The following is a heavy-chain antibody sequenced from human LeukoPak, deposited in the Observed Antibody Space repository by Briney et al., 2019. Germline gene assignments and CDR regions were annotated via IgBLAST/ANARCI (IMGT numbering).Heavy chain of an antibody. CDR1: GGSFSGYY. V-gene: IGHV4-34*01. Sequence: PSETLSLTCAVYGGSFSGYYWSWIRQPPGKGLEWIGEINHSGSTNYNPSLKSRVTISVDTSKNQFSLKLSSVTAADTAVYYCARGAARMVEVAPIISFEFWGQGTLVTVSS. CDR2: INHSGST. J-gene: IGHJ4*02. D-gene: IGHD5-24*01. CDR3: ARGAARMVEVAPIISFEF.